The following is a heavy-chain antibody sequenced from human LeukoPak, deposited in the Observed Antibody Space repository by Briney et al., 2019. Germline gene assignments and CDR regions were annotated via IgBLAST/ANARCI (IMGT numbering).Heavy chain of an antibody. J-gene: IGHJ4*02. CDR3: ARGRLLLSGYFDY. Sequence: SETLSLTCTVSGGSISSGGYYWSWIRQHPGKGLEWIGYIYYSGSTYHNPSLKSRVTISVDTSKNQFSLKLSSVTAADTAVYYCARGRLLLSGYFDYWGQGTLVTVSS. CDR2: IYYSGST. D-gene: IGHD3-22*01. V-gene: IGHV4-31*03. CDR1: GGSISSGGYY.